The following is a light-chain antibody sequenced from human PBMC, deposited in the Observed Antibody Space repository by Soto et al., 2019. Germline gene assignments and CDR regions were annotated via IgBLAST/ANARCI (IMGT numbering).Light chain of an antibody. CDR2: WAS. J-gene: IGKJ3*01. CDR3: QQYYTTPLT. CDR1: QNILYSSNNKNY. V-gene: IGKV4-1*01. Sequence: EIVMTQSPDSLAVSLGERATINCKSSQNILYSSNNKNYLAWYQQKPGQPPKLLIYWASTRESGVPDRFSGSESGTDFTLTISSLQAEDVAVYYCQQYYTTPLTFGPGTKVDIK.